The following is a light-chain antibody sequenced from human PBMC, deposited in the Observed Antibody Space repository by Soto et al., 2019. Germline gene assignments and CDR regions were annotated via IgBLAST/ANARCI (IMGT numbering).Light chain of an antibody. CDR2: DVT. CDR3: CSYAGSYTFV. Sequence: QSALTQPPSASGSPGQSVTISCTGTSSDVGGYNYVSWYQQHPGKAPKLMIYDVTKRPSGVPNRLSGSKYGNTASMHISGLQAEDEADYYCCSYAGSYTFVFGTGTKVTV. J-gene: IGLJ1*01. V-gene: IGLV2-11*01. CDR1: SSDVGGYNY.